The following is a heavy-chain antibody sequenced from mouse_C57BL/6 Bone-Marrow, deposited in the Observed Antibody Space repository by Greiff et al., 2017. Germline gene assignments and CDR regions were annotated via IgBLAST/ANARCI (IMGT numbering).Heavy chain of an antibody. CDR2: ISNGGGST. V-gene: IGHV5-12*01. Sequence: EVKVEESGGGLVQPGGSLKLSCAASGFTFSDYYMYWVRQTPEKRLEWVAYISNGGGSTYYPDTVKGRFTISRDNAKNTLYLQMSRLKSEDTAMYYCASLLRSTGARDYRGQGASVTVSS. D-gene: IGHD1-1*01. J-gene: IGHJ4*01. CDR1: GFTFSDYY. CDR3: ASLLRSTGARDY.